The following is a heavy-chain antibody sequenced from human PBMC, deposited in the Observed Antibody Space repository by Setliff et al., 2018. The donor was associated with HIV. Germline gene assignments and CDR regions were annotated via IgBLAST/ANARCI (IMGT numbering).Heavy chain of an antibody. CDR3: ASFFLTTVTNQDY. V-gene: IGHV4-34*01. D-gene: IGHD4-17*01. Sequence: NPSETLSLTCTVYGGSFSNYYTNWIRQPPGKGLEWIGELSPSGTTRSNPSLQSRVTISLDTSNNQFTLKLTSVTAADTAMYYCASFFLTTVTNQDYWGQGTPVTVSS. CDR1: GGSFSNYY. CDR2: LSPSGTT. J-gene: IGHJ4*02.